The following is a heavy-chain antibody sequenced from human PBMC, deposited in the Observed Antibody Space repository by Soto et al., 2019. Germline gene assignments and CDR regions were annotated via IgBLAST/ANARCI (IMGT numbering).Heavy chain of an antibody. CDR3: SREGQLGY. Sequence: QVQLVQSGAEVKKPGASVKVSCKASGYTFTNYGFSWVRQAPGQGLEWMGWISGYNGNTYYAERLQGRVTMTTDTSARTAYRELKSLGSDDAALDYVSREGQLGYWGQGTPVTVSS. CDR2: ISGYNGNT. D-gene: IGHD6-6*01. CDR1: GYTFTNYG. V-gene: IGHV1-18*01. J-gene: IGHJ4*02.